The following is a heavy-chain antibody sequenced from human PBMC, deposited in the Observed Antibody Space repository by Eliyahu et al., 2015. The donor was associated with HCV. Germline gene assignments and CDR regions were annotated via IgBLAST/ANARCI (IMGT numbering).Heavy chain of an antibody. V-gene: IGHV4-4*07. CDR1: GGSISSYY. CDR3: AREQKRLLRRYYYYGMDV. CDR2: XYTSGST. D-gene: IGHD2-15*01. J-gene: IGHJ6*02. Sequence: QVQLQESGPGLVKPSETLSLTCTVSGGSISSYYWSWIRQPAGKGLEWIGRXYTSGSTNYNPSLKSRVTMSVDTSKNQFSLKLSSVTAADTAVYYCAREQKRLLRRYYYYGMDVWGQGTTVTVSS.